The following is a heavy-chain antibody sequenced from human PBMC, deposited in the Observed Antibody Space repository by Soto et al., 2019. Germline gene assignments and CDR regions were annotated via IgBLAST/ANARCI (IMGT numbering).Heavy chain of an antibody. J-gene: IGHJ5*02. Sequence: QVQLQESGPGLVKPSQTLSLTCTVSGGSISSGGYYWSWIRQHPGKGLEWIGYIYYSGSTYYNPSLKSRVTISVDTSKNQFSLKLSSVTAADTAVYYCAREGAAAGTSDWFDPWGQGTLVTVSS. CDR1: GGSISSGGYY. D-gene: IGHD6-13*01. V-gene: IGHV4-31*03. CDR2: IYYSGST. CDR3: AREGAAAGTSDWFDP.